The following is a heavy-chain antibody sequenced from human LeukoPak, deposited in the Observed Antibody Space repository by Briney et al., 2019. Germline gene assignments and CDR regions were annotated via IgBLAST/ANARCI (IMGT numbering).Heavy chain of an antibody. CDR2: IRYDGSNK. J-gene: IGHJ4*02. CDR3: AKDQIAAFDY. Sequence: GGSLRLSCAASGFTFSSYGMHWVRQAPGKGLEWAAFIRYDGSNKYYADSVKGRFTISRDNSKNTLYLQMNSLRAEDTAVYYCAKDQIAAFDYWGQGTLVTVSS. CDR1: GFTFSSYG. V-gene: IGHV3-30*02. D-gene: IGHD6-6*01.